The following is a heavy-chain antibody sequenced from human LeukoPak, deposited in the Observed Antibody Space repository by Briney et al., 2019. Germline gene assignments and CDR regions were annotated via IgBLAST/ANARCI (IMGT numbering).Heavy chain of an antibody. CDR2: ISYDGSNK. CDR1: GFTFSSYA. CDR3: ARGAMIAKHYFDY. Sequence: GGSLRLSCAASGFTFSSYAMHWVRQAPGKGLEWVAVISYDGSNKYYADSVKGRFTISRDNSKNTLYPQMNSLRAEDTAVYYCARGAMIAKHYFDYWGQGTLVTVSS. J-gene: IGHJ4*02. V-gene: IGHV3-30*04. D-gene: IGHD3-22*01.